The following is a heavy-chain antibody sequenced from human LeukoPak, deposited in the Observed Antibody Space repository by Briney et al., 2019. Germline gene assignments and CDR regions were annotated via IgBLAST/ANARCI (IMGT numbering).Heavy chain of an antibody. Sequence: GGSLRLSCAASGFTFSNYWMSWVRQAPGKGLEWVSSISSSSSYIYYADSVKGRFTISRDNAKNSLYLQMNSLRAEDTAVYYCARGWSADYFDYWGQGILVTVSS. J-gene: IGHJ4*02. CDR3: ARGWSADYFDY. CDR2: ISSSSSYI. D-gene: IGHD2-15*01. V-gene: IGHV3-21*06. CDR1: GFTFSNYW.